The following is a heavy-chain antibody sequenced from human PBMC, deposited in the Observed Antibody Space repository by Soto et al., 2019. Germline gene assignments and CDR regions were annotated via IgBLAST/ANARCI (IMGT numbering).Heavy chain of an antibody. D-gene: IGHD5-18*01. V-gene: IGHV1-2*04. CDR2: INPTSGGT. Sequence: DSVKVSLKASGYTFTGYYIHLVRQAPGQGLEWMGWINPTSGGTNYAQKFQGWVTMTRDTSISTAYMELSRLRSDDTAVYYCARGRRGYSYVYYFDYWGQGTLFTGSS. J-gene: IGHJ4*02. CDR3: ARGRRGYSYVYYFDY. CDR1: GYTFTGYY.